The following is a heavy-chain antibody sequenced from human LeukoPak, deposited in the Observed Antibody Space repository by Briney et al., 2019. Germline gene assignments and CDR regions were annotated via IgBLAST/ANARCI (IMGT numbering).Heavy chain of an antibody. CDR1: GLTFSDAW. CDR2: IRNDRIT. Sequence: GGSLRLSCVLSGLTFSDAWMSWVRQAPGKGLEWVGRIRNDRITDYAAPVQGRFSISRDNSKNTFYLQMNSLRTEDTGMYFCTWMATIFTVDYWGQGTLITVSS. D-gene: IGHD5-12*01. J-gene: IGHJ4*02. V-gene: IGHV3-15*01. CDR3: TWMATIFTVDY.